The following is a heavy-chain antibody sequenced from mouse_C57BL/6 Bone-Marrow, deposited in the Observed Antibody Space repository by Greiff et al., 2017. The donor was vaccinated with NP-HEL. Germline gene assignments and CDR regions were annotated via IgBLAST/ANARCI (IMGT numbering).Heavy chain of an antibody. V-gene: IGHV14-4*01. CDR1: GFNIKDDY. CDR3: TELGGGGWFAY. D-gene: IGHD4-1*01. CDR2: IDPENGDT. Sequence: EVQLQQSGAELVRPGASVKLSCTASGFNIKDDYMHWVKQRPEQGLEWIGWIDPENGDTEYASKFQGKATITADTSSTTAYLQLRSLTSEDTAVYYCTELGGGGWFAYGGQGTLVPVSA. J-gene: IGHJ3*01.